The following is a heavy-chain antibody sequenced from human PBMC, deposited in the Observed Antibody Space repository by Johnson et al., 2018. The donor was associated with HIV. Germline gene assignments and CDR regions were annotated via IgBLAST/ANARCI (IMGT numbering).Heavy chain of an antibody. CDR1: GFTFSSYG. Sequence: QVHLVESGGGVVQPGRSLRLSCAASGFTFSSYGMHWVRQAPGKGLEWVAVIWYDGSNKYYADSVKGRVPISRDNSKNSRYQKMNSLRADDTALYYCARDSTPWGGDYVDYAFDIWGQGTMVTVSS. V-gene: IGHV3-33*01. D-gene: IGHD4-17*01. J-gene: IGHJ3*02. CDR3: ARDSTPWGGDYVDYAFDI. CDR2: IWYDGSNK.